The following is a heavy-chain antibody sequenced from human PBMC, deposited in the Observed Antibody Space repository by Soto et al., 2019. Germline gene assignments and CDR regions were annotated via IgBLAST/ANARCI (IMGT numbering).Heavy chain of an antibody. D-gene: IGHD2-15*01. CDR1: GGSISSYY. V-gene: IGHV4-59*08. CDR2: IYYSGST. J-gene: IGHJ4*02. Sequence: ETLSLTCTVSGGSISSYYWSWIRQPPGKGLEWIGYIYYSGSTNYNPSLKSRVTISVDTSKNQFSLKLSSVTAADTAVYYCARHTPALSTSDHCGQGTLVAVSS. CDR3: ARHTPALSTSDH.